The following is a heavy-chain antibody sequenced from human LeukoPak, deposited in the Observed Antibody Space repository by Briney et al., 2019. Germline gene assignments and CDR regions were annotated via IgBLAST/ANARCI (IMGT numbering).Heavy chain of an antibody. CDR3: GSSSAGI. D-gene: IGHD1-14*01. V-gene: IGHV3-7*01. CDR1: GFIFRNYW. J-gene: IGHJ4*02. Sequence: PGESLRLSWAASGFIFRNYWMNWVRQAPGKGLEWVATIKEDGSEKYYVDFVKGRFTISRDNAKNSLYLQMNSLRAEGTAEYYCGSSSAGIWGQGILVTVSS. CDR2: IKEDGSEK.